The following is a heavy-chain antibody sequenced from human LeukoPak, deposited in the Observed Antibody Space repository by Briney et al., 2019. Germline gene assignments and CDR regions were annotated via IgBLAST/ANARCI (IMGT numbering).Heavy chain of an antibody. CDR1: GFTFSSYS. J-gene: IGHJ4*02. CDR2: ISSSSSTI. V-gene: IGHV3-48*01. D-gene: IGHD6-13*01. Sequence: GGSLRLSCAASGFTFSSYSMNWVRQAPGKGLERVSYISSSSSTIYYADSVKGRFTTSRDNAKNSLYLQMNSLRAEDTAVYYCARKGYGQQLGNWGQGTLVTVSS. CDR3: ARKGYGQQLGN.